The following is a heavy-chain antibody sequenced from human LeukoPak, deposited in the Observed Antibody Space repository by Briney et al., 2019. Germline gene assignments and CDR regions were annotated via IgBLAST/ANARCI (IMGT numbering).Heavy chain of an antibody. CDR1: GFTFSSSG. CDR3: ARVEPTKSDDC. J-gene: IGHJ4*02. V-gene: IGHV3-30*02. D-gene: IGHD1-14*01. CDR2: IRNDGTNK. Sequence: PGGSLRLSCAASGFTFSSSGIHWVRQAPGKGLEWVAFIRNDGTNKYFPDSVKGRFTISRDNSKNTVFLQMNSLRDEDTAVYYCARVEPTKSDDCWGQGTLVTVSS.